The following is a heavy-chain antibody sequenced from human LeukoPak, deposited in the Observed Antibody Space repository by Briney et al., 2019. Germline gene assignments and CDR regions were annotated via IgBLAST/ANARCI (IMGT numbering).Heavy chain of an antibody. Sequence: SETLTLTCTVSGGSISSYYWSWIRQPAGKGLEWIGRIYTGGSTYYNPSLMGRVTISADKSKNQFSLKLRSVTAADTAVYYCARYCSSISCYGDYYYMDVWGKGTKVTVSS. J-gene: IGHJ6*03. V-gene: IGHV4-4*07. D-gene: IGHD2-2*01. CDR1: GGSISSYY. CDR2: IYTGGST. CDR3: ARYCSSISCYGDYYYMDV.